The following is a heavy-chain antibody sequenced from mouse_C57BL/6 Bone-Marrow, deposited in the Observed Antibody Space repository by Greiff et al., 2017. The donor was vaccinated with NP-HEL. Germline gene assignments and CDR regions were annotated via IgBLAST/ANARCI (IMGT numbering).Heavy chain of an antibody. CDR3: AKERGEKKTARGAMDY. V-gene: IGHV1-82*01. J-gene: IGHJ4*01. Sequence: QVQLQQSGPELVKPGASVKISCKASGYAFSSSWMNWVKQRPGKGLEWIGRIYPGDGDTNYNGKFKGKATLTADTSSSTAYMQLSSLTSEDSAVYFCAKERGEKKTARGAMDYWGQGTSVTVSS. CDR2: IYPGDGDT. D-gene: IGHD3-2*01. CDR1: GYAFSSSW.